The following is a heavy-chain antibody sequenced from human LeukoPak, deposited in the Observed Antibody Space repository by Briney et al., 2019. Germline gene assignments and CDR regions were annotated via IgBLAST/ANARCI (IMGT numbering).Heavy chain of an antibody. V-gene: IGHV4-59*02. CDR2: VFSSGTT. CDR1: ADSVSGYY. CDR3: ARVVSHGYSDY. Sequence: SETLSFTCTGYADSVSGYYWSWIRQPPGQELKWIGYVFSSGTTNYTPSLKGRVTLLVDTSKNQFSLKPSSVTAADTAVYYCARVVSHGYSDYWGQGTLVTVSS. D-gene: IGHD4-17*01. J-gene: IGHJ4*02.